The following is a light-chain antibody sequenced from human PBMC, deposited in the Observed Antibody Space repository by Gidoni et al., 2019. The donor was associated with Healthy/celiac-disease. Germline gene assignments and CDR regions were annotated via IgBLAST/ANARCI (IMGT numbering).Light chain of an antibody. V-gene: IGKV3-20*01. CDR2: GAS. CDR1: QSVSSSY. CDR3: QQYGSSPPSIT. J-gene: IGKJ5*01. Sequence: EIVLTHSPGPLSLSPGERATLSCRASQSVSSSYLAWYQQKPGQAPRLLIYGASSRATGIPDRFSGSGSGTDFTLTISRLEPEDFAVYYCQQYGSSPPSITFGQGTRLEIK.